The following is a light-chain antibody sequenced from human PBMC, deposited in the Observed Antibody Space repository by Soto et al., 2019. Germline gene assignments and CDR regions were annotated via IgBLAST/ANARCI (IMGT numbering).Light chain of an antibody. J-gene: IGKJ1*01. CDR1: QGISSY. Sequence: VLCMPQSPSLLPASTGSRFTISSRISQGISSYLAWYQQKPGKAPELLIYAASTLQSGVPSRFSGSGSGTDFTLTISCLQSEDFETYYCQQYYSFPRTFGQGTKVDIK. CDR3: QQYYSFPRT. V-gene: IGKV1D-8*01. CDR2: AAS.